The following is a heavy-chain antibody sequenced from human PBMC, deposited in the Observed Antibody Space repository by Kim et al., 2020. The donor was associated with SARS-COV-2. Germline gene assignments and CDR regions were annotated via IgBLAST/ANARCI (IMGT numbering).Heavy chain of an antibody. V-gene: IGHV3-64D*06. CDR3: VKGSLRPASAFDI. CDR1: GFTFSSYA. D-gene: IGHD3-16*01. CDR2: ISSNGGST. J-gene: IGHJ3*02. Sequence: GGSLRLSCSASGFTFSSYAMHWVRQAPGKGLEYVSAISSNGGSTYYADSVKGRFTISRDNSKNTLYLQMSSLRAEDTAVYYCVKGSLRPASAFDIWGQGTMVTVSS.